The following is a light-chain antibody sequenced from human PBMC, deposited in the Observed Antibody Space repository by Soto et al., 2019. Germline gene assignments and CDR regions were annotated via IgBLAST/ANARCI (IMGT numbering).Light chain of an antibody. V-gene: IGKV2-30*01. Sequence: DVVMTQSPLSLPVTLGQPASISCRSSQSLVYSDGNTYLNWFQQRPGQSPRRLIYKVSNRDSGVPDRVSGSGSGTDFTLKISRVEAEDVGVYYCMQGTHRSWTFGQGTKVEIK. CDR3: MQGTHRSWT. CDR2: KVS. CDR1: QSLVYSDGNTY. J-gene: IGKJ1*01.